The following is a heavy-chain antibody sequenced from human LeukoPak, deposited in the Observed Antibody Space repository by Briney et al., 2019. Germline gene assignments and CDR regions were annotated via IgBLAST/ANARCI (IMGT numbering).Heavy chain of an antibody. CDR2: INSDGSST. Sequence: PGGSLRLSCAASGFTFSSYWMHWVRQAPGKGLVWVSRINSDGSSTSYADSVKGRFTLSRDNAKNTLYLQMNSLRAEDTAVYYCARVGYCSSTSCYPPMSYYYYMDVWGKGTTVTVSS. J-gene: IGHJ6*03. V-gene: IGHV3-74*01. CDR1: GFTFSSYW. D-gene: IGHD2-2*01. CDR3: ARVGYCSSTSCYPPMSYYYYMDV.